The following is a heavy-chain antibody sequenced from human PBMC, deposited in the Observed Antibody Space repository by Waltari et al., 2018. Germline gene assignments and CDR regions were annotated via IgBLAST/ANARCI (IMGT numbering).Heavy chain of an antibody. CDR2: ISWNSGSI. CDR1: GFTFDDYA. V-gene: IGHV3-9*01. J-gene: IGHJ4*02. Sequence: EVQLVESGGGLVQPGRSLRLSCAASGFTFDDYAMHWVRQAPGKGLEWVSGISWNSGSIGYADSVKGRFTISRDNAKNSLYLQMNSLRAEDTALYYCAKVGGYSYGASFDYWGQGTLVTVSS. CDR3: AKVGGYSYGASFDY. D-gene: IGHD5-18*01.